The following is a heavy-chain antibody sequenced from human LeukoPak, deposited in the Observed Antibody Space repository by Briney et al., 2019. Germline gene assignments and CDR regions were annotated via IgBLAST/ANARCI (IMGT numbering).Heavy chain of an antibody. CDR1: GGSFSGYY. CDR2: INHSGST. CDR3: ARHYYGSGRYYNCFDP. V-gene: IGHV4-34*01. J-gene: IGHJ5*02. Sequence: PSETLSLTCAVYGGSFSGYYWSWIRQPPGKGLEWIGEINHSGSTNYNPSLKSRVTISVDTSKNQFSLKLSSVTAADTAVYYCARHYYGSGRYYNCFDPWGQGTLVTVSS. D-gene: IGHD3-10*01.